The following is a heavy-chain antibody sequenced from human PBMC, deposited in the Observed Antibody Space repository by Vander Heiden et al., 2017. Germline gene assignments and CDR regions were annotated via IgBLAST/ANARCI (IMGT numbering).Heavy chain of an antibody. CDR2: IYSGGST. CDR1: GFTVSSNY. V-gene: IGHV3-53*01. CDR3: ARHLSRTGGSYTPYYFDY. D-gene: IGHD1-26*01. Sequence: EVQLVESGGGLIQHGGSLRLSGAASGFTVSSNYMSWVRQAPGKGLEWVSVIYSGGSTYYADSVKGRFTISRDNSKNTLYLQMNSLRAEDTAVYYCARHLSRTGGSYTPYYFDYWGQGTLVTVSS. J-gene: IGHJ4*02.